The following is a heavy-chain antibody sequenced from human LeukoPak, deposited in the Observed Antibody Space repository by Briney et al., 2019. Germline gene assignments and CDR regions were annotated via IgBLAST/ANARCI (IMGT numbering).Heavy chain of an antibody. CDR3: ARGPRMDV. J-gene: IGHJ6*04. Sequence: SETLSLTCTVSGGSISSYYWSWLRQPPGKGLEWIGYIYYSGSTNYNPSLKSRVTISVDTSKNQFSLKLSSVTAADTAVYYCARGPRMDVWGKGTTVTVSS. V-gene: IGHV4-59*01. CDR2: IYYSGST. CDR1: GGSISSYY.